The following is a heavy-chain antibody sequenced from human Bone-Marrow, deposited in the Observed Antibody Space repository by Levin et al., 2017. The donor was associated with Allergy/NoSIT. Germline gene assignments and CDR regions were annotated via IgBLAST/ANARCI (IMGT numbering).Heavy chain of an antibody. D-gene: IGHD2-15*01. J-gene: IGHJ4*02. CDR1: GGSVSSYY. CDR3: ARRSSDYCSGGSCWGGFDY. V-gene: IGHV4-59*02. Sequence: SETLSLTCTVSGGSVSSYYWNWIRQPPGKGLEWLGYIYYSGAANYNPSLKSRVTISLDMSKNQFSLKLTSVTAADTAVYYCARRSSDYCSGGSCWGGFDYWGQGTLVTVSS. CDR2: IYYSGAA.